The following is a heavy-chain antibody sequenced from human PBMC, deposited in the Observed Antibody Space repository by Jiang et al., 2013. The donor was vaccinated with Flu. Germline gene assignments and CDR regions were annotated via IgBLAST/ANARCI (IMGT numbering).Heavy chain of an antibody. D-gene: IGHD3-16*02. CDR2: FDPQDGET. V-gene: IGHV1-24*01. CDR3: ATPTMKTFGGVIVVGSTFDF. Sequence: GAEVKKPGASVRVSCKVSGYTLADVSMHWVRQAPGKGLEWMGSFDPQDGETIFAQKFQGRVTMTEDTSTDTAYMDLSSLRFDDTAVYYCATPTMKTFGGVIVVGSTFDFWGQGTLVTVSS. J-gene: IGHJ4*02. CDR1: GYTLADVS.